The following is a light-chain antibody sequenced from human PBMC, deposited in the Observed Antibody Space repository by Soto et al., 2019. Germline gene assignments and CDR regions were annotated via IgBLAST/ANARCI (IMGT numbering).Light chain of an antibody. CDR2: AAS. V-gene: IGKV1-27*01. CDR1: QSVSSN. J-gene: IGKJ1*01. CDR3: QKYNSAPRT. Sequence: DIQMTQSPSSLSASAGDRVTITFRLSQSVSSNLNWYQQKPGKAPKLLIYAASSLQSGVPSRFSGSGSGTDFTLTISSLQHEDVATYYCQKYNSAPRTFGQGTKVDIK.